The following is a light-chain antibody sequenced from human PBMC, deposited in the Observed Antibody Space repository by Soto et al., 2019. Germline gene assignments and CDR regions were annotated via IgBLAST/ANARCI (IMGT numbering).Light chain of an antibody. CDR1: QNIRNW. V-gene: IGKV1-5*01. CDR2: DAS. Sequence: HMTQAPTTVSGSVGDGVTISCRTSQNIRNWLARYQQKPGKAANPLIYDASSLKSGVPARFSGSGSGTEFTITISSLPPDDFATYYCQQYNTYSTFGQGTRLE. CDR3: QQYNTYST. J-gene: IGKJ5*01.